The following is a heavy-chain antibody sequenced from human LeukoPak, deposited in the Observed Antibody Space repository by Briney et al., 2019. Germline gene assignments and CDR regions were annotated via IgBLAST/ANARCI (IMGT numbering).Heavy chain of an antibody. Sequence: SETLSLTCTVSGGSISSSSYYWGWIRQPPGKGLEWIGTIYYSGSTYYNPSLKSRVTISVDTSKKQFSLKLSSVTAADTAVYYCARRRESRLGVVIIGPYGAFDIWGQGTMVTVSS. J-gene: IGHJ3*02. CDR1: GGSISSSSYY. D-gene: IGHD3-3*01. V-gene: IGHV4-39*01. CDR3: ARRRESRLGVVIIGPYGAFDI. CDR2: IYYSGST.